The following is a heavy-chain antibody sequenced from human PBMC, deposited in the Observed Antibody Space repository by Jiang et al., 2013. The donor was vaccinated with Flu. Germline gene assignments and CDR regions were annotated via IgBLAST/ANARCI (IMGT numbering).Heavy chain of an antibody. CDR3: ARVPADYYDSSGYYYYFDY. CDR1: GGTFSSYA. V-gene: IGHV1-69*01. D-gene: IGHD3-22*01. Sequence: SGAEVKKPGSSVKVSCKASGGTFSSYAISWVRQAPGQGLEWMGGIIPIFGTANYAQKFQGRVTITADESTSTAYMELSSLRSEDTAVYYCARVPADYYDSSGYYYYFDYWGQGTLVTVSS. J-gene: IGHJ4*02. CDR2: IIPIFGTA.